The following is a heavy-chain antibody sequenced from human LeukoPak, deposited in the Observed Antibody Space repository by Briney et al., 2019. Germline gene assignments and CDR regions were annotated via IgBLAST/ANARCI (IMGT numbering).Heavy chain of an antibody. Sequence: GGSLRLSCAASGFTFSDYYMSWIRQAPGKGLKWVSYISSSGSTIYYADSVKGRFTISRDNAKNSLYLQMNSLRAEDTAVYYCARDFANFWSGYYDYWGQGTLVTVSS. J-gene: IGHJ4*02. D-gene: IGHD3-3*01. V-gene: IGHV3-11*04. CDR1: GFTFSDYY. CDR2: ISSSGSTI. CDR3: ARDFANFWSGYYDY.